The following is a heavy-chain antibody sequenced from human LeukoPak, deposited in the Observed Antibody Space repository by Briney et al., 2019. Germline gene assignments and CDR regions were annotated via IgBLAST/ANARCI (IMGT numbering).Heavy chain of an antibody. CDR3: ARDRDWNSGFDY. CDR2: IYSGGST. D-gene: IGHD1-7*01. V-gene: IGHV3-66*01. Sequence: HTGGSLRLSCAASGFTVSSNYMSWVRQAPGKGLEWVSVIYSGGSTHYADPVKGRFTISRDNARNSLFLQMNSLRADDTAVYYCARDRDWNSGFDYWGQGTLVTVSS. J-gene: IGHJ4*02. CDR1: GFTVSSNY.